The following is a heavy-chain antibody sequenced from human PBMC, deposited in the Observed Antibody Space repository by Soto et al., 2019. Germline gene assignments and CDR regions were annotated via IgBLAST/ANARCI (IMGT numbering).Heavy chain of an antibody. CDR3: ARAAADHAFDI. J-gene: IGHJ3*02. Sequence: GESLKISCKGSGYSFTSYWIGWVRQMPGKGLEWMGIIYPGDSDTRYSPSFQGQVTISADKSISHAYLQWSSLKASGTAMDYWARAAADHAFDIWGQGTMVTVSS. CDR2: IYPGDSDT. D-gene: IGHD2-15*01. CDR1: GYSFTSYW. V-gene: IGHV5-51*01.